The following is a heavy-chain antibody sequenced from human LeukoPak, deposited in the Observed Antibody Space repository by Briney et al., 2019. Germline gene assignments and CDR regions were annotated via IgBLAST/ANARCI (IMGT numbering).Heavy chain of an antibody. V-gene: IGHV3-11*01. CDR3: ARHGYSSGWYYYYGMDV. CDR2: ISSSGSTI. D-gene: IGHD6-19*01. Sequence: GGSLRLSCAASGFTFSDYYMSWIRQAPGKGLEWVSYISSSGSTIYYADSVKGRFTISRDNPKNSLYLQMNSLRAEDTAVYYCARHGYSSGWYYYYGMDVWGQGTTVTVSS. CDR1: GFTFSDYY. J-gene: IGHJ6*02.